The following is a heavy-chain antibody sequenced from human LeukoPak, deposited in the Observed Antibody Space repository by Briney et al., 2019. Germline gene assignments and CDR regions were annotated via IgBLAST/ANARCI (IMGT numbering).Heavy chain of an antibody. CDR3: ARDYYDSSGYRQNYFDY. V-gene: IGHV1-18*01. CDR2: IGAYNVNT. D-gene: IGHD3-22*01. J-gene: IGHJ4*02. Sequence: ASVKVSCKASGYTFTSYGISWVRQAPGQGLEWMGWIGAYNVNTNYAQKLQGRVTMTTDTSTSTAYMELRGLRSDDTAVYYCARDYYDSSGYRQNYFDYCGQGTLVTVSS. CDR1: GYTFTSYG.